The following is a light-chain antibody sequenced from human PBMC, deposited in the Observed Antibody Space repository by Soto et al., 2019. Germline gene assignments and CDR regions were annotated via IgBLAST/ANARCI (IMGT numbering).Light chain of an antibody. CDR2: GAS. CDR3: QQYGYSPTT. Sequence: EMVVTQSPATLSMSPGGRATLSCRTSESISRNLAWYQQKLGQAPRLLIYGASTRATGVPDRFTGSGSGTDFTLTISRLEPEDFALYYCQQYGYSPTTFGQGTRLEIK. V-gene: IGKV3-20*01. CDR1: ESISRN. J-gene: IGKJ5*01.